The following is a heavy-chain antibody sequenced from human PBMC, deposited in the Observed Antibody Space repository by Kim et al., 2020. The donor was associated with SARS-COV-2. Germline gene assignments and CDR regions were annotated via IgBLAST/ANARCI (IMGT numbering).Heavy chain of an antibody. D-gene: IGHD2-15*01. CDR3: ARHGYPARKYCSGGSCYPFDP. Sequence: GESLKISCKGSGYSFTSYWISWVRQMPGKGLEWMGRIDPSDSYTNYSPSFQGHVTISADKSISTAYLQWSSLKASDTAMYYCARHGYPARKYCSGGSCYPFDPWGQGTLVTVSS. CDR1: GYSFTSYW. J-gene: IGHJ5*02. CDR2: IDPSDSYT. V-gene: IGHV5-10-1*01.